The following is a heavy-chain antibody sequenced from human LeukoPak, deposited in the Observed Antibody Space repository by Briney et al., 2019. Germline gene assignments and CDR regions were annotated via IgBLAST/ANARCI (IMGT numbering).Heavy chain of an antibody. D-gene: IGHD1-1*01. CDR2: IYYSGST. V-gene: IGHV4-30-4*01. CDR1: GGSISSGDYY. Sequence: SQTLSLTCTVSGGSISSGDYYWSWIRQPPGKGLEWIGYIYYSGSTYYNPSLKSRVTISVDTSKNQFSLKLSSVTAADTAVYFCARETLEGKFDPWGQGTLVTVSS. J-gene: IGHJ5*02. CDR3: ARETLEGKFDP.